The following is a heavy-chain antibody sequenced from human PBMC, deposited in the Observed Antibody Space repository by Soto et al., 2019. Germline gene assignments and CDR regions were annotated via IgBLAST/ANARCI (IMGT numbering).Heavy chain of an antibody. CDR1: GGTFSSYA. V-gene: IGHV1-69*13. CDR2: IIPIFGTA. D-gene: IGHD2-21*02. J-gene: IGHJ6*04. CDR3: ARLWGGDGYGYYYYGMDV. Sequence: ASVKVSCKASGGTFSSYAISWVRQAPGQGLEWMGGIIPIFGTANYAQKFQGRVTITADESTSTAYMELSSLRSEDTAMYYCARLWGGDGYGYYYYGMDVGGKGPTVTVPS.